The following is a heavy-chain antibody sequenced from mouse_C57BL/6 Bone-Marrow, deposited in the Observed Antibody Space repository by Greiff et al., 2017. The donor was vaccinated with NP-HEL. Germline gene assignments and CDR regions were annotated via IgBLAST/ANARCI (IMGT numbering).Heavy chain of an antibody. V-gene: IGHV6-3*01. CDR1: GFTFSNYW. CDR3: TPYYYGSSYAMDY. Sequence: EVHLVESGGGLVQPGGSMKLSCVASGFTFSNYWLNWVRQSPEKGLEWVAQIRLKSDNYATHYAESVKGRFTISRDDSKSSVYLQMNNLRAEDTGIYYCTPYYYGSSYAMDYWGQGTSVTVSS. D-gene: IGHD1-1*01. J-gene: IGHJ4*01. CDR2: IRLKSDNYAT.